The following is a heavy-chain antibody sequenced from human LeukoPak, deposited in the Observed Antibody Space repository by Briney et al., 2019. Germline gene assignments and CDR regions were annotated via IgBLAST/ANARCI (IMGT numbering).Heavy chain of an antibody. J-gene: IGHJ5*02. CDR2: INHSGST. CDR3: ARHRSGSYLYNWFDP. Sequence: PSETLSLTCAVYGGSFSGYYWSWIRQPPGKGLEWIGEINHSGSTNYNPSLKSRVTISVDTSKNQFSLKLSSVTAADTAVYYCARHRSGSYLYNWFDPWGQGTLVTVSS. CDR1: GGSFSGYY. D-gene: IGHD1-26*01. V-gene: IGHV4-34*01.